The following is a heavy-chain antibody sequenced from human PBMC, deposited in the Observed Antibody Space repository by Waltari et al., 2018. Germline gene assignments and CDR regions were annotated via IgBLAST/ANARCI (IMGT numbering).Heavy chain of an antibody. CDR2: MSGNGSDT. Sequence: QVQLVESGGGWVGPGGSLRLSCTASGFRFSDYFVSWLRLAPGKGLEWVSYMSGNGSDTYYADSVKGRFTISRDNAKNSLYLQMNSLGVEDTAVYYCTRVFHGSRVVGYEWGQGTQVTVSS. CDR1: GFRFSDYF. V-gene: IGHV3-11*06. J-gene: IGHJ4*02. D-gene: IGHD3-16*01. CDR3: TRVFHGSRVVGYE.